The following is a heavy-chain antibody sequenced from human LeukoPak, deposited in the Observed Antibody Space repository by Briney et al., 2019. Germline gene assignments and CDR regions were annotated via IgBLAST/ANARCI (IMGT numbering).Heavy chain of an antibody. Sequence: SETLSLTCAVYGGSFSGYYWSWIRQPPGKGLEWIGEINHSGSTNYNPSLKSRVTISVDTSKNQFSLKLSSVTAADTAVYYCARPAMVQGVGPRPYGMDVWGKGTTVTVSS. CDR2: INHSGST. CDR3: ARPAMVQGVGPRPYGMDV. J-gene: IGHJ6*04. CDR1: GGSFSGYY. V-gene: IGHV4-34*01. D-gene: IGHD3-10*01.